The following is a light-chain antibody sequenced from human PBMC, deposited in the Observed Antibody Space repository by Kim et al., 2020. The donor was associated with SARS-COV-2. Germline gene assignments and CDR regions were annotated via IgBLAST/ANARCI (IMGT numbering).Light chain of an antibody. CDR2: DNT. CDR3: QSYDSSLSGSV. CDR1: SSNIGATYY. J-gene: IGLJ3*02. V-gene: IGLV1-40*01. Sequence: HRVNISCTGSSSNIGATYYVHWYQQLPGTAPKLLIYDNTNRPSGVPDRFSGSKSGTSASLAITGLQAEDEADYYCQSYDSSLSGSVFGGGTQLTVL.